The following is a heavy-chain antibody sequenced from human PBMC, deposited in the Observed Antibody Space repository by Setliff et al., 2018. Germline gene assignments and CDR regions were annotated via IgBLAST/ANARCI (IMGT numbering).Heavy chain of an antibody. Sequence: PSETLSLTCAVSGGSITSSTWWSWVRQPPEKGLEWIGEIFHNGNTAYNPSLDSRVTISVDKSKNHFSLKLTSVTAADTAVYCCVRREIAVAGDPFEPWGQGTLVTVSS. D-gene: IGHD6-19*01. CDR3: VRREIAVAGDPFEP. CDR2: IFHNGNT. V-gene: IGHV4-4*01. CDR1: GGSITSSTW. J-gene: IGHJ4*02.